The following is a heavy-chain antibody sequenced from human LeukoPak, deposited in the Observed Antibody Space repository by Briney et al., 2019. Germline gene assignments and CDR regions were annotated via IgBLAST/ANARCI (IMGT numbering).Heavy chain of an antibody. CDR1: GYTFTSYA. Sequence: ASVKVSCKASGYTFTSYAMNWVRQAPGQGLEWMGWINTNTGNPTYAQGFTGRFVFSLDTSVSTAYLQISSLRAEDTAVYYCAREWHREYSSSSDVGDYWGQGTLVTVSS. D-gene: IGHD6-6*01. J-gene: IGHJ4*02. CDR2: INTNTGNP. V-gene: IGHV7-4-1*02. CDR3: AREWHREYSSSSDVGDY.